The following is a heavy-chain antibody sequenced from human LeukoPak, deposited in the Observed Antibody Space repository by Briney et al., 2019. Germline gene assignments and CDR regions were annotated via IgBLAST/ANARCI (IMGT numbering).Heavy chain of an antibody. CDR2: IYYSGNT. V-gene: IGHV4-59*01. CDR1: GGSISSYF. CDR3: AGARGFSSSSGRAYYFDF. J-gene: IGHJ4*02. D-gene: IGHD6-6*01. Sequence: SETLSLTCTVSGGSISSYFWIWIRQPPGKGLEWIGYIYYSGNTNSNPSLKSRVTISVDTSRNQFSLKLRSVTAADTAVYYCAGARGFSSSSGRAYYFDFWGQGTLVTVSS.